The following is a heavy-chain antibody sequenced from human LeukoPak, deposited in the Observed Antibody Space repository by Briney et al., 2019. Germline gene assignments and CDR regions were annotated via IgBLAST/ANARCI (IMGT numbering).Heavy chain of an antibody. CDR2: IYYSGST. J-gene: IGHJ4*02. D-gene: IGHD3-10*01. V-gene: IGHV4-31*03. Sequence: PSETLSLTCTVSGGSISSGGYYWSWIRQHPGKGLEWIGYIYYSGSTYYNPSLKSRVTISVDTSKNQFSLKLSSVTAADTAVYYRARGTDYYGSGSYYRHPFDYWGQGTLVTVSS. CDR1: GGSISSGGYY. CDR3: ARGTDYYGSGSYYRHPFDY.